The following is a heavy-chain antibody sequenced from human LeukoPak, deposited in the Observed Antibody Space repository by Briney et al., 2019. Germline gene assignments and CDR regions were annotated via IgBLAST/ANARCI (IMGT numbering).Heavy chain of an antibody. Sequence: PSATLSLTCTVSGGSISSYYWSWIRQPPGKRLEWIGYIYYSGSTSYNPSLKSRVTISVDTSKNQISLKLSSVTAADTAVYYCARDLGVMVRAFDIWGQGTMVTVSS. D-gene: IGHD5-18*01. CDR2: IYYSGST. V-gene: IGHV4-59*01. J-gene: IGHJ3*02. CDR3: ARDLGVMVRAFDI. CDR1: GGSISSYY.